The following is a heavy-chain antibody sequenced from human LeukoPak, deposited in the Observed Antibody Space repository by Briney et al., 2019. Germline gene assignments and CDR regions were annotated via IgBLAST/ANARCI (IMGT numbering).Heavy chain of an antibody. V-gene: IGHV1-2*02. Sequence: ASVKVSCKASGYTFTGYYIHWVRQAPGQGLEWMGWINPNSGGTNYAQKFQGRVTMTRDTSISTAYMELSRLRSDDTAVYYCARGVDYYDSSGYRGGWFDPWGQGTLVTVSS. D-gene: IGHD3-22*01. CDR3: ARGVDYYDSSGYRGGWFDP. CDR2: INPNSGGT. J-gene: IGHJ5*02. CDR1: GYTFTGYY.